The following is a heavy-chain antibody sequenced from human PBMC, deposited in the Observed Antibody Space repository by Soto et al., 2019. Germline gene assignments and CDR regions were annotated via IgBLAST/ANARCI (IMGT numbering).Heavy chain of an antibody. V-gene: IGHV1-8*01. CDR1: GYTFSSYD. D-gene: IGHD3-9*01. CDR2: MNPNSGNT. CDR3: ARERTYFGDY. Sequence: ASVKVSCEASGYTFSSYDINWVRQAPGQGLEWMGWMNPNSGNTGYAQKFQGRVTMTRNTSISTAYMELSSLRSEDTAVYYCARERTYFGDYWGQGTLVTVSS. J-gene: IGHJ4*02.